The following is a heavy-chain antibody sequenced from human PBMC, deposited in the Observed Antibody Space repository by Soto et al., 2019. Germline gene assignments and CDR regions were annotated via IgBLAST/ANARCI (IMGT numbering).Heavy chain of an antibody. D-gene: IGHD3-22*01. CDR2: IYYSGST. V-gene: IGHV4-39*01. J-gene: IGHJ6*02. CDR3: ARKWLLYYGMDV. Sequence: SETLSLTCTVSGGSISGSSYYWGWIRQPPGKGLEWIGSIYYSGSTYYNPSLKSRVTISVDTSKNRFSLKLSSVTAADTAVYYCARKWLLYYGMDVWGQGTTVTVSS. CDR1: GGSISGSSYY.